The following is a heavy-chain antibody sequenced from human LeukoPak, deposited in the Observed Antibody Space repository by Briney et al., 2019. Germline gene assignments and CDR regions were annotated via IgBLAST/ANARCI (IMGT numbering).Heavy chain of an antibody. V-gene: IGHV1-18*01. CDR1: GYTFTSYG. Sequence: ASVKVSCKASGYTFTSYGISWVRQAPGQGLEWMGWISAYNGNTNYAQKLQGRVTMTTDTSTSTAYMELRSLRSDDTAVYYCARDPGEVVVTATGLYFQHWGQGTLVTGSS. CDR2: ISAYNGNT. J-gene: IGHJ1*01. CDR3: ARDPGEVVVTATGLYFQH. D-gene: IGHD2-21*02.